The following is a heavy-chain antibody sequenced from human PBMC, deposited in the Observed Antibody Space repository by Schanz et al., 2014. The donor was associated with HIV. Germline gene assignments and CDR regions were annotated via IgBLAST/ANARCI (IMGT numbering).Heavy chain of an antibody. CDR2: IIPIFGTT. CDR3: ARVGRAYYYDSSGGIDY. J-gene: IGHJ4*02. V-gene: IGHV1-69*13. CDR1: GYTFTSYG. Sequence: QVQLVQSGAEVKKPGASVKVSCKASGYTFTSYGINWVRQAPGQGLEWMGGIIPIFGTTNYAQKFQGRVTITADESTSTAYMELSRLRSDDTAVYYCARVGRAYYYDSSGGIDYWGQGTLVTVSS. D-gene: IGHD3-22*01.